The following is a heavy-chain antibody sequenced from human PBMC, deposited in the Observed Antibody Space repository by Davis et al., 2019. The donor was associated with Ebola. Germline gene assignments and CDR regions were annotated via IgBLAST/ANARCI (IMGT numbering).Heavy chain of an antibody. D-gene: IGHD2-21*02. V-gene: IGHV3-30-3*02. CDR1: GFTFSSYA. J-gene: IGHJ3*02. CDR3: AKSNPYCGGDCYSGAFDI. CDR2: ISYDGSNN. Sequence: GESLKISCAASGFTFSSYAMHWVRQAPGKGLEWVAVISYDGSNNYYADSVKGRFTISRDNAKNSLYLQMNSLRAEDTALYYCAKSNPYCGGDCYSGAFDIWGQGTMVTVSS.